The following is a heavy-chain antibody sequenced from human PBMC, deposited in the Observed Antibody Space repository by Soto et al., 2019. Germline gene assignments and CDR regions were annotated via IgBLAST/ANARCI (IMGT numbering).Heavy chain of an antibody. CDR3: ACLYNWNGWSDY. Sequence: QVQLQESGPGLVKPSETLSLTCTVSGVSITSYYWSWIRQPAGKGLEWIGRIYSSGGTNYNPSLKSRVAVSIDTSKNQFSLKLSSVTAADTAVYYCACLYNWNGWSDYWGQGTLVTVSS. V-gene: IGHV4-4*07. CDR1: GVSITSYY. D-gene: IGHD1-20*01. CDR2: IYSSGGT. J-gene: IGHJ4*02.